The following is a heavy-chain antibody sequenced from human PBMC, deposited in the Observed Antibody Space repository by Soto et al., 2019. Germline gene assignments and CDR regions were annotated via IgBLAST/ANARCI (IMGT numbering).Heavy chain of an antibody. Sequence: EVQLVESGGGLVKPGGSLRLSCAASGFTFSNAWMNWVRQAPGKWLEWVGRIKSKTDGGTTDYAEPVKGRFTISRDDSKNTLYLQMTSLKTEDTAVYYCTRLSIGQWPNLDYGGQGTLVTVSS. D-gene: IGHD6-19*01. CDR3: TRLSIGQWPNLDY. CDR2: IKSKTDGGTT. CDR1: GFTFSNAW. J-gene: IGHJ4*02. V-gene: IGHV3-15*07.